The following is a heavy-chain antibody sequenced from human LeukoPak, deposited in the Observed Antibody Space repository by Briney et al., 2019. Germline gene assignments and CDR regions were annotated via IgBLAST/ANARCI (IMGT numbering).Heavy chain of an antibody. CDR1: GYTFTTYG. D-gene: IGHD5-12*01. CDR3: ARDDALLATGSFDY. V-gene: IGHV1-18*01. Sequence: ASVTVSCTASGYTFTTYGINWVRQAPGQGREWMGWISAYNGNTNYAQKLQGRVTMTTDTSTSTAYMELRSLRSDDTAVYYCARDDALLATGSFDYWGQGTLVSVSS. J-gene: IGHJ4*02. CDR2: ISAYNGNT.